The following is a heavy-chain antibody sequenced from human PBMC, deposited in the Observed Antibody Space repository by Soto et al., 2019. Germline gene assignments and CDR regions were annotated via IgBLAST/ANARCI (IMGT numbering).Heavy chain of an antibody. CDR2: IIPIFGTA. CDR1: GGTFSSYA. Sequence: SVKVSCKASGGTFSSYAISWVRQAPGQGLEWMGGIIPIFGTANYAQKFQGRVTITADKSTSTAYMELSSLRSEDTAVYYCARDVRYSRFGSNNWFDPWGQGTLVTV. V-gene: IGHV1-69*06. D-gene: IGHD6-13*01. J-gene: IGHJ5*02. CDR3: ARDVRYSRFGSNNWFDP.